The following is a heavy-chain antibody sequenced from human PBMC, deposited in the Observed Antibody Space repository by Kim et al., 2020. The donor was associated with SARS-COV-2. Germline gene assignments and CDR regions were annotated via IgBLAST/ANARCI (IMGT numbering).Heavy chain of an antibody. V-gene: IGHV3-30*04. CDR2: ISYDGSNK. Sequence: GGSLRLSCAASGFTFSSYAMHWVRQAPGKGLEWVAVISYDGSNKYYADSVKGRFTISRDNSKNTLYLQMNSLRAEDTAVYYCARGAPGYSSGWYLDYWGQGTLVTVSS. CDR1: GFTFSSYA. CDR3: ARGAPGYSSGWYLDY. D-gene: IGHD6-19*01. J-gene: IGHJ4*02.